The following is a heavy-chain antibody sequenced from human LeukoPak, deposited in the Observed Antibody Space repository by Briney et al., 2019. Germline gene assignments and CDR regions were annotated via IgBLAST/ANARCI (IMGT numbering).Heavy chain of an antibody. J-gene: IGHJ4*02. Sequence: GGSLRLSCAASGFTFSSYAMHWVRQAPGKGLEWVAVVSYDGSNKYYANSVKGRFTISRDKSKNTLHLQMNSLRAEDTAIYYCARDTSFEVGATLDFWGQGTLVTVSS. V-gene: IGHV3-30*04. CDR1: GFTFSSYA. D-gene: IGHD1-26*01. CDR3: ARDTSFEVGATLDF. CDR2: VSYDGSNK.